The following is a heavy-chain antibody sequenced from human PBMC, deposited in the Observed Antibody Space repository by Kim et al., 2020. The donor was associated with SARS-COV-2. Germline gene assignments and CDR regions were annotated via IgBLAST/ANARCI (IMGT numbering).Heavy chain of an antibody. CDR3: VKDRNLYYSLGFDL. CDR2: INHNGGGS. Sequence: GGSLRLSCAASGFTFSDYAMSWVRQAPGKGLEWVSGINHNGGGSYYTDSVKGRFTISRDNSKNTLYLQMNSLRAEDTALYYCVKDRNLYYSLGFDLWGRGTLATVSS. J-gene: IGHJ2*01. D-gene: IGHD1-26*01. CDR1: GFTFSDYA. V-gene: IGHV3-23*01.